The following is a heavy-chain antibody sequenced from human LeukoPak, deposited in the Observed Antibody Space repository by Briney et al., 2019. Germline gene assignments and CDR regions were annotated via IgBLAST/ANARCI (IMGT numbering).Heavy chain of an antibody. CDR1: GGSFSGYY. CDR3: ARGLVGEQQHKNVVTDY. V-gene: IGHV4-34*01. J-gene: IGHJ4*02. Sequence: PSETLSLTCAVYGGSFSGYYWSWIRQPPGKGLEWIGEINHSGSTNYNPSLKSRVTISVDTSKNQFSLKLSSVTAADTAVYYCARGLVGEQQHKNVVTDYWGQGTLVTVSS. D-gene: IGHD6-13*01. CDR2: INHSGST.